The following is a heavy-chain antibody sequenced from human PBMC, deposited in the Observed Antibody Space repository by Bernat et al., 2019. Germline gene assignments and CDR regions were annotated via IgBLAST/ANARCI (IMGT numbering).Heavy chain of an antibody. Sequence: QVQLVESGGGVVQPGRSLRLSCAASGFTFSSYGMHWVRQAPGKGLEWVAVIWYDGSNKYYADSVKGRFTISRDNSKNALYLQMNSLRAADTAVYYCARSSSWYRPFDYWGQGTLVTVSS. CDR2: IWYDGSNK. CDR3: ARSSSWYRPFDY. V-gene: IGHV3-33*01. CDR1: GFTFSSYG. J-gene: IGHJ4*02. D-gene: IGHD6-13*01.